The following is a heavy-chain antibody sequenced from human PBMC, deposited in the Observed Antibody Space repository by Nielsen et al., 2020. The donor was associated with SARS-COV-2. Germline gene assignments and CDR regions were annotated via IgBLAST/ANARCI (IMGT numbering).Heavy chain of an antibody. D-gene: IGHD1-26*01. J-gene: IGHJ4*02. V-gene: IGHV3-23*01. Sequence: GGSLRLSCAASGFTFSSYSMNWVRQAPGKGLEWVSALTGDSGSTYYLDSVKGRFTISRDNSKNTLYLQMNSLRTEDTAVYYCAKGSGAARPYYFDSWGQGTLVTVSS. CDR3: AKGSGAARPYYFDS. CDR2: LTGDSGST. CDR1: GFTFSSYS.